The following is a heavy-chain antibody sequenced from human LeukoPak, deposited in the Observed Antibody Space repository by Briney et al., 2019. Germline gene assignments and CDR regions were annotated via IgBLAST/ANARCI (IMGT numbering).Heavy chain of an antibody. V-gene: IGHV1-2*02. Sequence: ASVKVSCKASGYTFTDYYMHWVRQAPGQGLEWMGWINPNSGDTNHAQNFQGRVTLTRDTSISTAYMELSSLRSDDSAVYYCAGEYCSGGSCRQGFDYWGQGTLVTVSS. J-gene: IGHJ4*02. CDR1: GYTFTDYY. CDR3: AGEYCSGGSCRQGFDY. D-gene: IGHD2-15*01. CDR2: INPNSGDT.